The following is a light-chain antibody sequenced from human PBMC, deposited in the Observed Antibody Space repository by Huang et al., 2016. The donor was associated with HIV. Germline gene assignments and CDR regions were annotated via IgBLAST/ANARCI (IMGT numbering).Light chain of an antibody. V-gene: IGKV3-20*01. CDR1: QSVSSSY. Sequence: EIVLTQSPGTLSLAPGEKATLSCRASQSVSSSYLAWYQQKPGQPPRLLIYGASSRATGIPDRFSGSGSATDFTLTISRLQPEDFAVYYCQQYGRSPLTFGGGTKVEI. CDR3: QQYGRSPLT. CDR2: GAS. J-gene: IGKJ4*01.